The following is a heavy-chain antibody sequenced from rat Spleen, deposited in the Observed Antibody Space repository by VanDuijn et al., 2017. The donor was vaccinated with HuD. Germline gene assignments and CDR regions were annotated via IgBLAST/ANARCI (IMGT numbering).Heavy chain of an antibody. CDR3: ARRRFRFDY. CDR1: CYTFTTYD. CDR2: INPDSGGT. V-gene: IGHV1-60*01. D-gene: IGHD1-11*01. J-gene: IGHJ2*01. Sequence: QVQLQQSGAELTKPGSSVQISCKASCYTFTTYDISRKKQRPGQAPEWIGGINPDSGGTGYNEKFKGKATLTVDKSSSKAFMQLNSLTPEDTAVYYCARRRFRFDYWGQGLMVTVSS.